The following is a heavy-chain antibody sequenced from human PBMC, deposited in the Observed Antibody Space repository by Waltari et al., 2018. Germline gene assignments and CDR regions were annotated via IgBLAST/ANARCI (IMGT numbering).Heavy chain of an antibody. D-gene: IGHD3-10*02. V-gene: IGHV3-74*01. CDR3: ARLMLSHPENGMDV. CDR2: IRGDGTSI. J-gene: IGHJ6*02. CDR1: GFAFSNYW. Sequence: EVQLVESGGGFFQPGGSLRLSCEASGFAFSNYWIHWVRQAPGRGLEGVSRIRGDGTSISKADSVGGRFSISRDNYKNTVYLQIHSLRAEDTAVFYCARLMLSHPENGMDVWGQGTSVTVS.